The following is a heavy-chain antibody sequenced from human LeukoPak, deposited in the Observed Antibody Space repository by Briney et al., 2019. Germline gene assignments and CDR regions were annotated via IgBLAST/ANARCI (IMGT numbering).Heavy chain of an antibody. V-gene: IGHV4-30-4*07. Sequence: SETLSLTCAVYGGSISSGGYSWSWIRQPPGKGLEWIGYIYYSGSTYYNPSLKSRVTISVDTSKNQFSLKLSSVTAADTAVYYCARDPGYYGSGSYYNPYYYYYMDVWGKGTTVTVSS. CDR2: IYYSGST. D-gene: IGHD3-10*01. CDR1: GGSISSGGYS. J-gene: IGHJ6*03. CDR3: ARDPGYYGSGSYYNPYYYYYMDV.